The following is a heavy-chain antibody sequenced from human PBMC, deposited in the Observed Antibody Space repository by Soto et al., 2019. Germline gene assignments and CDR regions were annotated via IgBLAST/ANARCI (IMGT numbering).Heavy chain of an antibody. CDR3: ARDQRHYDILTGYYFYGMDV. V-gene: IGHV1-3*01. CDR2: INAGNGNT. D-gene: IGHD3-9*01. Sequence: ASVKVSCKASGYTCTSFAMHWVRQAPGQRLEWMGWINAGNGNTKYSQKFQGRVTMTRDTSTSTVYMELSSLRSDDTAVYYCARDQRHYDILTGYYFYGMDVWGQGTTVTVSS. J-gene: IGHJ6*02. CDR1: GYTCTSFA.